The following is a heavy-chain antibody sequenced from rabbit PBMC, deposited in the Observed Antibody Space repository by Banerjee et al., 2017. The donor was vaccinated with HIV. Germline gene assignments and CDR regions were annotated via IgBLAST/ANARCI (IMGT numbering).Heavy chain of an antibody. J-gene: IGHJ4*01. D-gene: IGHD4-1*01. CDR2: IYTSSGNT. Sequence: QSLEESGGDLVKPGASLTLTCTVSGFSFSSKYWICWVRQAPEKGMEWIACIYTSSGNTVYATWAKGRFTISKASSTTVTMQMTRLTAADTATYFCLRRWHSMDLWGPGTLVTVS. CDR3: LRRWHSMDL. CDR1: GFSFSSKYW. V-gene: IGHV1S40*01.